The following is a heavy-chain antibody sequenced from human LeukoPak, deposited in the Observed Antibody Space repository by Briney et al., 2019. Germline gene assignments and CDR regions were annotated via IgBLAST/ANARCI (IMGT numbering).Heavy chain of an antibody. Sequence: SETLSLTCTVSGGSISSYYWSWIRQPPGKGLEWIGYIYYSGSTNYNPSLKSRVTISVDTSKNQFSLKLSSVTAADTAVYYCARGGSTNWFDPWGQGTLVTVSS. D-gene: IGHD3-10*01. CDR2: IYYSGST. CDR1: GGSISSYY. CDR3: ARGGSTNWFDP. V-gene: IGHV4-59*12. J-gene: IGHJ5*02.